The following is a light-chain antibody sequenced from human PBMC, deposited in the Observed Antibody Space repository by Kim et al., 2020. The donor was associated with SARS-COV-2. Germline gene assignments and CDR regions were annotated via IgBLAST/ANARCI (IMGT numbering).Light chain of an antibody. V-gene: IGKV3D-20*02. J-gene: IGKJ2*01. Sequence: DIVLTQSPATLSLSPGESATLSCWASQNVGNHLAWYQQKPGQAPRLLLYDASTRATGITDRFGGSGSGTDFTLTVSRLEPEDFAVYYCHLYGLSVGDTFGQGTKLEI. CDR1: QNVGNH. CDR2: DAS. CDR3: HLYGLSVGDT.